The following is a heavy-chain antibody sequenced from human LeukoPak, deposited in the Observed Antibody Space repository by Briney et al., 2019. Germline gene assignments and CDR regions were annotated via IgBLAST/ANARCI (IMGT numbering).Heavy chain of an antibody. D-gene: IGHD3-10*01. CDR2: ISGSGGST. CDR3: AKDPSVLLWFGELSGNDY. Sequence: GGTLRLSCAASGFTFSSYGMSWVRQAPGKGLEWVSAISGSGGSTYYADSVKGRFTISRDNSMNTLYLQMNSLRAEDTAVYYCAKDPSVLLWFGELSGNDYWGQGTLVTVSS. J-gene: IGHJ4*02. CDR1: GFTFSSYG. V-gene: IGHV3-23*01.